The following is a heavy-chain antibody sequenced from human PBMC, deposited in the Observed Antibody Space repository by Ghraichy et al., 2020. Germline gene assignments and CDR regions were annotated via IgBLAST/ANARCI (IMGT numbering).Heavy chain of an antibody. CDR1: GGSISSYY. J-gene: IGHJ6*03. CDR2: IYYSGST. Sequence: SETPSLTCTVSGGSISSYYWSWIRQPPGKGLEWIGYIYYSGSTNYNPSLKSRVTISVDTSKNQFSLKLSSVTAADTAVYYCARTLLYCSGGSCLYYYMDVWGKGPRSPSP. V-gene: IGHV4-59*01. D-gene: IGHD2-15*01. CDR3: ARTLLYCSGGSCLYYYMDV.